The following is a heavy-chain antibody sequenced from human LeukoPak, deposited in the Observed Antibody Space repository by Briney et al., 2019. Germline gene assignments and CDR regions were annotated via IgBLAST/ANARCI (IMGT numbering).Heavy chain of an antibody. J-gene: IGHJ4*02. CDR3: AAADYGDYGPLEY. CDR2: IRPYNSNT. Sequence: ASVKVSCKASGHTFTSYGFSWVRQAPGQGLEWMGWIRPYNSNTKYAQKVQGRVTMTTDTSTSTAYMELRSLRSDDTAVYYCAAADYGDYGPLEYWGQGTLVTVSS. CDR1: GHTFTSYG. D-gene: IGHD4-17*01. V-gene: IGHV1-18*01.